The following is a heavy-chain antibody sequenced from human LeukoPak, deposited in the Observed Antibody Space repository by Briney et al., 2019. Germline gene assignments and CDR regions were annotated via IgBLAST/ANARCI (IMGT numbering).Heavy chain of an antibody. V-gene: IGHV4-59*12. D-gene: IGHD2-2*01. CDR2: YYYSGST. CDR3: ARRGVVPAAMRSMYYFDY. CDR1: GVSISNYY. J-gene: IGHJ4*02. Sequence: SETLSLTCTVSGVSISNYYWSWIRQPPGKGLEWIGYYYYSGSTYYNPSLKSRVTISVDRSKNQFSLKLSSVTAADTAVYYCARRGVVPAAMRSMYYFDYWGQGTLVTVSS.